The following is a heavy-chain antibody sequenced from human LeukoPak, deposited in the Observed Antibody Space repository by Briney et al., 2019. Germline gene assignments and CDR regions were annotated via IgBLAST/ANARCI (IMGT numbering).Heavy chain of an antibody. Sequence: PSETLSLTCTVSGGSISSYYWTWIRQPPGKGLEWIGHTYYSGSTNYNPSLKSRVTISVDTSNNQFSLKVSSVTAADTAVYYCARGSDYRGYVYWGQGTLVTVSS. J-gene: IGHJ4*02. D-gene: IGHD5-12*01. CDR2: TYYSGST. V-gene: IGHV4-59*01. CDR1: GGSISSYY. CDR3: ARGSDYRGYVY.